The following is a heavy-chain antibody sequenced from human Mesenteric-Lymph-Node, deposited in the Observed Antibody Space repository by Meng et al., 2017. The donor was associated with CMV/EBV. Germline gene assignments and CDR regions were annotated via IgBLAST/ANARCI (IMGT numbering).Heavy chain of an antibody. CDR1: GFNLNRFW. Sequence: GGSLRLSCAASGFNLNRFWMTWVRQAPGRGLEWVANMNQDASEKFYVDSVKGRFAISRDNAKNSMYLQMNSLRVEDTAVYYCGYSSGWYTDHWGQGTLVTVSS. J-gene: IGHJ1*01. CDR3: GYSSGWYTDH. V-gene: IGHV3-7*01. CDR2: MNQDASEK. D-gene: IGHD6-19*01.